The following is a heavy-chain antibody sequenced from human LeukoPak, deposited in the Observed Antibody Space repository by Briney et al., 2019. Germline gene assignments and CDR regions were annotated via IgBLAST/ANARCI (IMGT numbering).Heavy chain of an antibody. CDR2: ISGGGGNT. CDR3: AKANSGYARPYLDY. D-gene: IGHD5-12*01. CDR1: KFAFSSYA. V-gene: IGHV3-23*01. J-gene: IGHJ4*02. Sequence: GGSLRLSCAASKFAFSSYAMSWVRQAPGKGLEWVSAISGGGGNTYYADSVKGRFTISRDNSKNTLYLQMNSLRAEDTAIYYCAKANSGYARPYLDYWGQGTLVTVSS.